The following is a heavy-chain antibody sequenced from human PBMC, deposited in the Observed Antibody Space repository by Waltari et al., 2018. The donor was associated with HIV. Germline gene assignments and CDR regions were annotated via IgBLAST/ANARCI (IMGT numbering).Heavy chain of an antibody. D-gene: IGHD3-3*01. CDR3: ARHMGHGGVTPLGWFDP. Sequence: EVQLVQSGAEVKKPGESLKISCKGSGYSFTSYWIGWVRQMPGKGLEWMRISNPGDSDTRYSPSIQGQVTISADKSISTAYLQWSSLKASDTAMYYCARHMGHGGVTPLGWFDPWGQGTLVTVSS. CDR1: GYSFTSYW. V-gene: IGHV5-51*01. J-gene: IGHJ5*02. CDR2: SNPGDSDT.